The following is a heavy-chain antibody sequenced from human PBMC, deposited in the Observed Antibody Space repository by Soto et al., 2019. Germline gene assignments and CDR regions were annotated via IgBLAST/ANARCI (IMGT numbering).Heavy chain of an antibody. V-gene: IGHV3-9*01. Sequence: EVQLVESGGGLVQPGRSLRLSCGASGFKFGDYAMHWVRQAPGKGLEWVSGVSWNSEIVGYADSVKGRFTISRDNAKNSLYLEMNSLRTEDTALYYCAKDRGPCSGNKCSSVYYFYGLDVWVEGATGTVSS. D-gene: IGHD2-15*01. CDR2: VSWNSEIV. CDR3: AKDRGPCSGNKCSSVYYFYGLDV. J-gene: IGHJ6*02. CDR1: GFKFGDYA.